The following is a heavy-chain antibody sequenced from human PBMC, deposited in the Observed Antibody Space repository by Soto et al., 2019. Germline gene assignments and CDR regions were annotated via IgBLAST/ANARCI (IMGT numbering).Heavy chain of an antibody. CDR1: GFTFSSYG. CDR3: ASRKVYCSGGSCPFST. Sequence: GGSLRLSCAASGFTFSSYGMHWVRQAPGKGLEWVAVIWYDGSNKYYADSVKGRFTISRDNSKNTLYLQMNSLRAEDTAVYYCASRKVYCSGGSCPFSTWGQGTLVTVSS. V-gene: IGHV3-33*01. CDR2: IWYDGSNK. D-gene: IGHD2-15*01. J-gene: IGHJ5*02.